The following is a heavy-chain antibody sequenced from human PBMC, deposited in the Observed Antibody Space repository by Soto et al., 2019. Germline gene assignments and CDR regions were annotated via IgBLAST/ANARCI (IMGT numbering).Heavy chain of an antibody. V-gene: IGHV3-53*04. CDR3: ARDGPYYYASRMDV. Sequence: EVQLVESGGGLVQPGGSLRLSCAASGIPVSSNYMTWVRQAPGKGLEWVSVLHSGGDTYYANSVKGRFTISRHDSTNTLFLQMNSLTPEDTAVYYCARDGPYYYASRMDVWGQWTTVTVSS. J-gene: IGHJ6*02. CDR2: LHSGGDT. D-gene: IGHD3-10*01. CDR1: GIPVSSNY.